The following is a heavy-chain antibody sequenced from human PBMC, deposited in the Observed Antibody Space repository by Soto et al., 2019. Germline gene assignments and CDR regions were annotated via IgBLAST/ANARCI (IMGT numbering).Heavy chain of an antibody. CDR3: ARDWGTPGRGSAVGYYYHYGMDV. V-gene: IGHV3-7*05. CDR2: IKEEGSEK. Sequence: EVQLVESGGGLVQPGGSLRLSCIASEFTFNTYWMNWVRQAPGKGLEWLATIKEEGSEKYYVDSVKGRFTISRDNAKNSLYLQMNSQRGEDTAVYYCARDWGTPGRGSAVGYYYHYGMDVWGQGTTVTVSS. CDR1: EFTFNTYW. D-gene: IGHD1-1*01. J-gene: IGHJ6*02.